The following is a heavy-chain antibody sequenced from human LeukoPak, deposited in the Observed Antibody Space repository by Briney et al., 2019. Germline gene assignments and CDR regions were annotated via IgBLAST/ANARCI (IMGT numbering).Heavy chain of an antibody. CDR2: IYPGDSDT. J-gene: IGHJ4*02. V-gene: IGHV5-51*01. D-gene: IGHD6-19*01. CDR1: SYSFTSYW. CDR3: ALPVAGTFDS. Sequence: GESLKISCKGSSYSFTSYWIGWGRQMPGKGLEWMGIIYPGDSDTRYSPSFRGQITISADKSTTTAYQHWSSLKASDTATDYFALPVAGTFDSWGQGTQVTVSS.